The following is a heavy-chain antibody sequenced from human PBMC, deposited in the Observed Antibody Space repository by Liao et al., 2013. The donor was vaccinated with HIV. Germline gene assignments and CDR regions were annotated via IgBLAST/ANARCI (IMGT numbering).Heavy chain of an antibody. J-gene: IGHJ1*01. CDR3: ARAGDFWSGYYPGSAEYFQH. CDR1: GGSIGIDSYY. V-gene: IGHV4-61*02. CDR2: TFTSGST. D-gene: IGHD3-3*01. Sequence: QVQLQESGPRLVKPSQTLSLTCSVSGGSIGIDSYYWHWLRQPAGKGLEWIGRTFTSGSTNYNSSLKSRVTISVDTSKNQFSLKLSSVTAADTAVYYCARAGDFWSGYYPGSAEYFQHWGQGTLVTVSS.